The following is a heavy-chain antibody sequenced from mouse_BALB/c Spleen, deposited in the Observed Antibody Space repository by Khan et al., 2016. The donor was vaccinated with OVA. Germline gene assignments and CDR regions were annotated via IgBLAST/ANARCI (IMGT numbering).Heavy chain of an antibody. V-gene: IGHV3-2*02. CDR3: ARRYYYGQWYFDV. J-gene: IGHJ1*01. D-gene: IGHD1-1*01. CDR1: GYSITSDYA. CDR2: ISYSGST. Sequence: VQLKESGPGLVKPSQSLSLTCTVTGYSITSDYAWNWIRQFPGNKLEWMAYISYSGSTRSNPSLNSRISITRDTSKNQFFLQLNSVTTEDTATYYCARRYYYGQWYFDVWGAGTTVTVSS.